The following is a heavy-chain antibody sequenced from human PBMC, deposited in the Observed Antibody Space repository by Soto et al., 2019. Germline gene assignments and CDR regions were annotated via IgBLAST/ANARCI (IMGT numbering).Heavy chain of an antibody. V-gene: IGHV3-23*01. D-gene: IGHD1-1*01. CDR3: AKDVSSWTTSSADY. CDR1: GFSFSSYA. J-gene: IGHJ4*02. CDR2: VSDSGAIT. Sequence: EVQLLESGGGLVQPGGSLRLSCAASGFSFSSYAMNWVRQAPGKGLEWVTVVSDSGAITHYADSVKGRFTISRDNAKNTLYLQMNSLRVADTAVYYCAKDVSSWTTSSADYWGQGALVTVSS.